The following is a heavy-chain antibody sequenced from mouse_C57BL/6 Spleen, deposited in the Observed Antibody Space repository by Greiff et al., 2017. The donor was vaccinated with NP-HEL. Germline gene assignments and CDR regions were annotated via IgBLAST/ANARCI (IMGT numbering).Heavy chain of an antibody. Sequence: VQLKQPGAELVMPGASVKLSCKASGYTFTSYWMHWVKQRPGQGLEWIGEIDPSDSYTNYNQKFKGKSTLTVDKSSSTAYMQLSSLTSEDSAVYYCARWGPYQYYFDYWGQGTTLTVSS. V-gene: IGHV1-69*01. CDR2: IDPSDSYT. D-gene: IGHD2-10*01. CDR1: GYTFTSYW. J-gene: IGHJ2*01. CDR3: ARWGPYQYYFDY.